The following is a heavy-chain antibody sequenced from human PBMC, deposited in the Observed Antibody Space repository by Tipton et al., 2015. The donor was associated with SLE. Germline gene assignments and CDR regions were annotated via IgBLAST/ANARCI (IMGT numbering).Heavy chain of an antibody. CDR2: IYYSGST. Sequence: LRLSCSVSGVSISTYYWSWIRQSPGKGLEWIGYIYYSGSTNYNPSLKSRVTISVDTSKNQFSLKLSSVTAADTAVYYCATGILVRYSGSLPNYAFSIWGRGTTVTVSA. CDR3: ATGILVRYSGSLPNYAFSI. CDR1: GVSISTYY. D-gene: IGHD5-12*01. J-gene: IGHJ3*02. V-gene: IGHV4-59*01.